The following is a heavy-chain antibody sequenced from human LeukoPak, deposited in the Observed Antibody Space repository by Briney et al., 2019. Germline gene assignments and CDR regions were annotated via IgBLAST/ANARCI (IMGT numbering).Heavy chain of an antibody. V-gene: IGHV4-34*01. CDR3: ARRPRRRLTGYYRGNWFDP. D-gene: IGHD3-9*01. CDR1: GGSFSGYY. Sequence: SETLSLTCAVYGGSFSGYYWSWIRQPPGKGLEWIGEINHSGSTNYNPSLKSRVTISVDTSKNQFSLKLSSVTAADTAVYYCARRPRRRLTGYYRGNWFDPWGQGTLVTVSS. CDR2: INHSGST. J-gene: IGHJ5*02.